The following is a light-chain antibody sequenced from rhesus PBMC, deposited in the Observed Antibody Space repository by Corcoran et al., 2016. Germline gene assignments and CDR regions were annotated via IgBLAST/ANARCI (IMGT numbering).Light chain of an antibody. Sequence: DIQMTQSPSSLSASVGDRVTITCRASQGIGTYLNWYHQRPGKAPKRLIYVASSLESGVPSRLSGSGSGTAFTLTISRLQPEDFATYYCLQYNSFPFTFGQGTNVEIK. J-gene: IGKJ2*01. V-gene: IGKV1-43*01. CDR3: LQYNSFPFT. CDR1: QGIGTY. CDR2: VAS.